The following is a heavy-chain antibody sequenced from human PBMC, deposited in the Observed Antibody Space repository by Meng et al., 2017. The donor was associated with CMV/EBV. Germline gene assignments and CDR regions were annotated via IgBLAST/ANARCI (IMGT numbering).Heavy chain of an antibody. D-gene: IGHD5-24*01. CDR3: ARAYQRPYGMDV. CDR2: IYYSGST. CDR1: GGSISSYY. V-gene: IGHV4-59*01. J-gene: IGHJ6*02. Sequence: SETLCLTCTVSGGSISSYYWSWIRQPPGKGLEWIGYIYYSGSTNYNPSLKSRVTISVDTSKNQFSLKLSSVTAADTAVYYCARAYQRPYGMDVWGQGTTVTVSS.